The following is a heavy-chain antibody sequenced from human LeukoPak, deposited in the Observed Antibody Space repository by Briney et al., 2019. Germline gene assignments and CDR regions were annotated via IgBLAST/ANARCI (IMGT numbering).Heavy chain of an antibody. CDR1: GFTFNNYA. CDR2: ISYDGSNK. CDR3: ARGPVAGTGNSYGMDV. J-gene: IGHJ6*02. D-gene: IGHD6-19*01. V-gene: IGHV3-30-3*01. Sequence: GGSLRLSWAASGFTFNNYAMHWVRQAPGKGLEWVAVISYDGSNKYYADSVKGRFTISRDNSKNTLYLQMNSLRAEDTAVYYCARGPVAGTGNSYGMDVWGQGTTVTVSS.